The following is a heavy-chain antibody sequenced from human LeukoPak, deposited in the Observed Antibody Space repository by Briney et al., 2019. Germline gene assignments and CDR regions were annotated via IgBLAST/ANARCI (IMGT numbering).Heavy chain of an antibody. CDR3: ARDSNSYGSGATIDY. Sequence: PGGSLRLSCAASGFTFSTYGMHWVRQAPGEGLEWLTDIWYDGSNKYYTDSVKGRFTISRDNSKNTLYLQMSSLRAEDTAVYYCARDSNSYGSGATIDYWGQGTLVTVSS. CDR2: IWYDGSNK. J-gene: IGHJ4*02. V-gene: IGHV3-33*08. D-gene: IGHD3-10*01. CDR1: GFTFSTYG.